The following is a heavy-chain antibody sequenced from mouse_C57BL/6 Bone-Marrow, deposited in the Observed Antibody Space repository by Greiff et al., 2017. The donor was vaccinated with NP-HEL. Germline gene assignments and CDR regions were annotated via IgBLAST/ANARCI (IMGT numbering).Heavy chain of an antibody. CDR2: IYPGGGYT. CDR1: GYTFTNYW. J-gene: IGHJ2*01. V-gene: IGHV1-63*01. Sequence: VQLVESGAELVRPGTSVKMSCKASGYTFTNYWIGWAKQRPGHGLEWIGDIYPGGGYTNYNEKFKGKATLTADKSSSTAYMQFSSLTSEDSAIYYCARGYYGPYYFDYWGQGTTLTVSS. CDR3: ARGYYGPYYFDY. D-gene: IGHD1-1*01.